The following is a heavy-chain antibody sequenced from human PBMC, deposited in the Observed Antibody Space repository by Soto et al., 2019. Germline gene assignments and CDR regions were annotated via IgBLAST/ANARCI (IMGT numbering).Heavy chain of an antibody. J-gene: IGHJ4*02. CDR3: AREELGVGTDY. V-gene: IGHV4-61*01. Sequence: QVQLQESGPGLVKPSETLSLTCAVSGGSVSSGSYKWSWIRQPPGKGLEWIGFIYYSGSTNYNPSLKRRVTISVDTTKNQCSLKLSSVTAADPAVYYCAREELGVGTDYWGQGTLVTVSS. CDR2: IYYSGST. CDR1: GGSVSSGSYK. D-gene: IGHD2-15*01.